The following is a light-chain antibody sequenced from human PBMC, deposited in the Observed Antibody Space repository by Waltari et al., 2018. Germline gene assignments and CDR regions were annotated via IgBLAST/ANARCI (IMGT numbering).Light chain of an antibody. CDR2: DVN. J-gene: IGLJ2*01. CDR1: SGNIGTYKS. Sequence: QSALTQPASVSGSPGQSITISCTGSSGNIGTYKSVSLYQQHPGRTPRLIIYDVNMRPSGISDRFSGSKSGATASLTISGLQTEDEADYYCSSYTGSSTVIFGGGTRLTVL. V-gene: IGLV2-14*03. CDR3: SSYTGSSTVI.